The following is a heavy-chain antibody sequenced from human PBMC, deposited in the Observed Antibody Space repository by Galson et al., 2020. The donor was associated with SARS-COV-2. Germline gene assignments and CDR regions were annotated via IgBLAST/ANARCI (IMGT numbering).Heavy chain of an antibody. CDR1: GGSISSYY. J-gene: IGHJ3*02. V-gene: IGHV4-59*01. CDR3: ARVRDRGYYDSSGYPAFDI. D-gene: IGHD3-22*01. Sequence: ETSETLSLTCTVSGGSISSYYWSWIRQPPGKGLEWIGYIYYSGSTNYNPSLKSRVTISVDTSKNQFSLKLSSVTAADTAVYYCARVRDRGYYDSSGYPAFDIWGQGTMVTVSS. CDR2: IYYSGST.